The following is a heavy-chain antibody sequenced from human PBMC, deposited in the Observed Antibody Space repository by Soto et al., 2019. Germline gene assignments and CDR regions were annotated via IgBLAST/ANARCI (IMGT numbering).Heavy chain of an antibody. CDR3: ARDRDSNSRGDGFAF. J-gene: IGHJ3*01. D-gene: IGHD3-22*01. CDR2: IFYSGRT. CDR1: GGSISSGGFY. Sequence: QVQLQESGPGLVKPSQTLSLTGTVSGGSISSGGFYWTWIRQHPGKGLEWIGYIFYSGRTYYNPSLKSRITISVDTSKSQFSLKLSSVTAADTAGYYFARDRDSNSRGDGFAFWGQGTMVTVSS. V-gene: IGHV4-31*03.